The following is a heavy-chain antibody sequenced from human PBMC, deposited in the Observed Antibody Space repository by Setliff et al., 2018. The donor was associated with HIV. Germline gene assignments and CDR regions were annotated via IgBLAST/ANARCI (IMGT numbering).Heavy chain of an antibody. V-gene: IGHV3-30*04. J-gene: IGHJ4*02. CDR2: ISYDGRNK. D-gene: IGHD3-3*01. Sequence: GGSLRLSCAASGFTFSNYAIHWVRQAPGKGLEWVAVISYDGRNKYYADSVKGRFTISGDNSKNTLYMQMNSLRAEDTAVYYCARDLENFWSGYYSNWGQGSPVTVSS. CDR1: GFTFSNYA. CDR3: ARDLENFWSGYYSN.